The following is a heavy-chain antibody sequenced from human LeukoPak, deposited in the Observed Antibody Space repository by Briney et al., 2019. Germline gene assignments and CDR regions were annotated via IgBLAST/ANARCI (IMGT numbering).Heavy chain of an antibody. Sequence: PGGSLRLSCAASGFTFSTYAMSWVRQAPGKGLEWVSAISGSGGSTCYADSVKGRFTISRGNSKNTLYLQMNSLRAEDTAVYYCAKPKCSSTSCFNYYYGMDVWGQGTTVTVSS. CDR1: GFTFSTYA. V-gene: IGHV3-23*01. D-gene: IGHD2-2*01. J-gene: IGHJ6*02. CDR2: ISGSGGST. CDR3: AKPKCSSTSCFNYYYGMDV.